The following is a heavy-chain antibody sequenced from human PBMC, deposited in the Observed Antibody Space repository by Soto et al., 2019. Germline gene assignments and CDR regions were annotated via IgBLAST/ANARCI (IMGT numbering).Heavy chain of an antibody. Sequence: QITLKESGPTLVKPTQTLTLTCTFSGFSLNTRAVGVGWIRQPPGKALEWLALINWNDDERYSPSLKDRLTITKDTSRNHVVLTITNVDPVDTATYYCAHRHDLGGFDIWGQGTTVTVSS. CDR3: AHRHDLGGFDI. CDR2: INWNDDE. J-gene: IGHJ3*02. CDR1: GFSLNTRAVG. V-gene: IGHV2-5*01. D-gene: IGHD2-15*01.